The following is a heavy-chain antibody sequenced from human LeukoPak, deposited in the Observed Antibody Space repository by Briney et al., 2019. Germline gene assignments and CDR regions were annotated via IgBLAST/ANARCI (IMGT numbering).Heavy chain of an antibody. Sequence: GGSLRLSCAASGFTFSSYGMHWVRQAPGKELEWVAVISYDGSNKYYADSVKGRFTISRDNSKNTLYLQMNSLRAEDTAVYYCAKDTLRAARPMYYFDYWGQGTLVTVSS. CDR2: ISYDGSNK. CDR3: AKDTLRAARPMYYFDY. D-gene: IGHD6-6*01. J-gene: IGHJ4*02. CDR1: GFTFSSYG. V-gene: IGHV3-30*18.